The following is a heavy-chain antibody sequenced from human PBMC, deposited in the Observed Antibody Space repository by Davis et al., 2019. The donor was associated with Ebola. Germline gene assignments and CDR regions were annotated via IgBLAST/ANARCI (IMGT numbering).Heavy chain of an antibody. CDR3: AKDGSAYDILTGLASY. V-gene: IGHV3-30*18. J-gene: IGHJ4*02. CDR2: ISYDGSYK. D-gene: IGHD3-9*01. Sequence: GESLKISCAASGFTFSNAWMSWVRQAPGKGLQWVALISYDGSYKYYADSVKGRFTISRDNSKNTLDLQMNSLRAEDTAVYYCAKDGSAYDILTGLASYWGQGTLVTVAS. CDR1: GFTFSNAW.